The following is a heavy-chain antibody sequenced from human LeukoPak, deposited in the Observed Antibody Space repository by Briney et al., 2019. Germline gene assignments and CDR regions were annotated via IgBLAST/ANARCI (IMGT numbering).Heavy chain of an antibody. V-gene: IGHV3-7*05. D-gene: IGHD3-10*01. Sequence: GGSLRLSCAASGFTLNTYWMTWVRQAPGKGLEWVANIKPDGSEKYYVGSVKGRFTISRDNAENSLYLQMNSLTAEDTAVYYCTTDYGSGSYRYFNYWGQGTLVTVSS. J-gene: IGHJ4*02. CDR2: IKPDGSEK. CDR1: GFTLNTYW. CDR3: TTDYGSGSYRYFNY.